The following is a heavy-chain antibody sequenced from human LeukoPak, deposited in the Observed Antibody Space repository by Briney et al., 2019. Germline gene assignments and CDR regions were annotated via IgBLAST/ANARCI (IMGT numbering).Heavy chain of an antibody. Sequence: SETLSLTCTVSGGSISSGDYYWRWIRQPPGKGLEWIGYIYYSGSTYYNPSLKSRVTISVDTSKNQFSLKLSSVTAADTAVYYCARVGGIAAAGTFPFDFWGQGTLVTVAS. D-gene: IGHD6-13*01. V-gene: IGHV4-30-4*01. CDR2: IYYSGST. CDR1: GGSISSGDYY. J-gene: IGHJ4*02. CDR3: ARVGGIAAAGTFPFDF.